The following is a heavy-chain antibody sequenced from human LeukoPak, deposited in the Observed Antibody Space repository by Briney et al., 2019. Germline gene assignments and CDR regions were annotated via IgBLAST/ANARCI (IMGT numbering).Heavy chain of an antibody. Sequence: PSETLSLTCTVSGGSISSSSYYWGWIRQPPGKGLEWIGSIYYSGSTYYNPSLKSRVTISVDTSKNQFSLKLSSVTAADTAVYYCARESITIFGVVIIGPATWGQGTLVTVSS. V-gene: IGHV4-39*07. CDR1: GGSISSSSYY. CDR2: IYYSGST. J-gene: IGHJ5*02. D-gene: IGHD3-3*01. CDR3: ARESITIFGVVIIGPAT.